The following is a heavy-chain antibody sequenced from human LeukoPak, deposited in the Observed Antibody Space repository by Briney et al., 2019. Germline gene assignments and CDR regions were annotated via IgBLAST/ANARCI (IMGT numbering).Heavy chain of an antibody. V-gene: IGHV4-59*08. CDR2: IYYSGST. J-gene: IGHJ4*02. CDR1: GGSISSYY. CDR3: ASGPDYGEATNFDY. D-gene: IGHD3-16*01. Sequence: SETLSLTCTVSGGSISSYYWSWIRQPPGKGLEWIGYIYYSGSTNYNPSLKSRVTISVDTSKNQFPLKLSSVTAADTAVYYCASGPDYGEATNFDYWGQGTLVTVSS.